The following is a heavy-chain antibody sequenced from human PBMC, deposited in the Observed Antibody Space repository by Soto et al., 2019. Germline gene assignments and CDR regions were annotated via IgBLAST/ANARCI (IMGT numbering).Heavy chain of an antibody. Sequence: PGESLKISCTGSGYSFTIYWIGWVRQMPGKGLECMGIIYPGDSDTRYSPSFQGEVTISADKSISTAYLQWSSLEASDTAMEYCARQVLWNCVPRFDYWGQGTLVTVSS. V-gene: IGHV5-51*01. CDR2: IYPGDSDT. D-gene: IGHD1-7*01. J-gene: IGHJ4*02. CDR1: GYSFTIYW. CDR3: ARQVLWNCVPRFDY.